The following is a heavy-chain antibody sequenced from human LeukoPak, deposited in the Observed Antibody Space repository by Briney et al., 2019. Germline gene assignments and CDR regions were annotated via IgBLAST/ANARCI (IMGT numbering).Heavy chain of an antibody. CDR1: GFTFSSYG. D-gene: IGHD2-15*01. CDR3: GKGGDFVVVLAVKELFDI. J-gene: IGHJ3*02. V-gene: IGHV3-30*02. Sequence: GGSLRLSCAAPGFTFSSYGMHWVRQAPGKGLEWVAFIRYDGSNKYYADSVKGRFTISRDNSKNTLYLQMNSLRAEDTAVYYCGKGGDFVVVLAVKELFDIWGQGKMVTV. CDR2: IRYDGSNK.